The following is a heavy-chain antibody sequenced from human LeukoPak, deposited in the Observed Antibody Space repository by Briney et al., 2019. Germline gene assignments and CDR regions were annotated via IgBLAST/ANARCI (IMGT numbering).Heavy chain of an antibody. D-gene: IGHD6-13*01. V-gene: IGHV4-59*01. Sequence: SETLSLTCTVSGGSISSYYWNWIRQPPGMGLEWIGYIYYSGSTNYNPSLKSRVTISVDTSKNQFSLKLTSVTAADTAVYYCARGGAAAHTYLWGQGTLVTVSS. CDR3: ARGGAAAHTYL. CDR1: GGSISSYY. J-gene: IGHJ5*02. CDR2: IYYSGST.